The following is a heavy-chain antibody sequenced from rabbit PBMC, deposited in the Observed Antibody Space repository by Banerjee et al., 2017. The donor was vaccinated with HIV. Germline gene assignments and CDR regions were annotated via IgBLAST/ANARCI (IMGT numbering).Heavy chain of an antibody. CDR3: ARADYPGYAYAFNL. V-gene: IGHV1S40*01. CDR2: IYAGSSGTT. CDR1: GFSFSTTYC. D-gene: IGHD6-1*01. Sequence: QSLEESGGGLVKPGASLTLTCTASGFSFSTTYCMCWVRQAPGKGPEWIACIYAGSSGTTYYASWAKGRFTISKTSSTTLTLQMTSLTAADTATYFCARADYPGYAYAFNLWGPGTLVTVS. J-gene: IGHJ4*01.